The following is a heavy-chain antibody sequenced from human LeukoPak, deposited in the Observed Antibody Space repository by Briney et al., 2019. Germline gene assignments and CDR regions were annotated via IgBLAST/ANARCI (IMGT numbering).Heavy chain of an antibody. V-gene: IGHV4-39*07. CDR1: GGSISSSSYY. Sequence: SETLSLTCTVSGGSISSSSYYWGWIRQPPGKGLEWIGSIYYSGSTYYNPSLKSRVTISVDTSKNQFSLKLSSVTAADTAVYYCARRPGQYYYDSSGYSYYFDYWGQGTLVTVSS. D-gene: IGHD3-22*01. J-gene: IGHJ4*02. CDR2: IYYSGST. CDR3: ARRPGQYYYDSSGYSYYFDY.